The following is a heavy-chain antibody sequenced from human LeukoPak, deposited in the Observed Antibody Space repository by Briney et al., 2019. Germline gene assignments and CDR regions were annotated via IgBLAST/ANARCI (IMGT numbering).Heavy chain of an antibody. CDR3: AKDLGYSAYGYDY. CDR2: IYSGGST. D-gene: IGHD5-12*01. CDR1: GFTVSNNY. V-gene: IGHV3-53*01. Sequence: GGSLRLSCAASGFTVSNNYMTWVRQAPGKGLEWVSLIYSGGSTYYADSVKGRFTISRDNSKNTLYLQMNSLRAEDTAVYYCAKDLGYSAYGYDYWGQGTLVTVSS. J-gene: IGHJ4*02.